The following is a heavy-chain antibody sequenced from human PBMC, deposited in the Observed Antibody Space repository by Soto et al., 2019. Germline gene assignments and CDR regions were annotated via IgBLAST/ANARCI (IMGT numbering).Heavy chain of an antibody. CDR2: IYHSGST. CDR3: ARLPYGSGVNWFDP. Sequence: XATLSLTFAVSGYSISSGYYWCWIRQPPGKGLEWIGSIYHSGSTYYNPSLKSRVTLSVDTSKNQFSLKLSSVTAADTAVYYCARLPYGSGVNWFDPWGQGTLVTVSS. CDR1: GYSISSGYY. J-gene: IGHJ5*02. D-gene: IGHD3-10*01. V-gene: IGHV4-38-2*01.